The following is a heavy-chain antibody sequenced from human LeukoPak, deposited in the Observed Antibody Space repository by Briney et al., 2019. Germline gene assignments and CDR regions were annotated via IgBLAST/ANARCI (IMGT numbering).Heavy chain of an antibody. CDR3: ARGPGGVLEWLFYAFDI. CDR1: GYTFTGPY. Sequence: ASVKVSCKASGYTFTGPYIHWMRQAPGQGLEWMGWINPNSGGTKYAQKFQGRVTMTRDTSTSTAYMELSGLRPDDTAAYYCARGPGGVLEWLFYAFDIWGQGTMVTVSS. V-gene: IGHV1-2*02. D-gene: IGHD3-3*01. CDR2: INPNSGGT. J-gene: IGHJ3*02.